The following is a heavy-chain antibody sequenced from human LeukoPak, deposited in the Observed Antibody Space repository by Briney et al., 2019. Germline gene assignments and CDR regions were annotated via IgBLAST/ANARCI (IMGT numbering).Heavy chain of an antibody. D-gene: IGHD3-10*02. Sequence: PGGSLRLSCEASGFTFSAYAMTWVRQAPGKGLEWVSSIGSDNKPHYSESVKGRFAISRDNSKNILFLHLNSLRAEDTALYYCARDLHNYVAMDVRGQGTTVTVSS. CDR3: ARDLHNYVAMDV. CDR1: GFTFSAYA. V-gene: IGHV3-23*01. J-gene: IGHJ6*02. CDR2: IGSDNKP.